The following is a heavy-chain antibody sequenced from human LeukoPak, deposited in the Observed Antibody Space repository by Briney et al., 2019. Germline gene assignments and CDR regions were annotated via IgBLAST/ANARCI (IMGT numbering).Heavy chain of an antibody. J-gene: IGHJ4*02. CDR1: GFTFSSYD. CDR3: AKAMYGSGSPFHY. V-gene: IGHV3-30*02. D-gene: IGHD3-10*01. Sequence: GGSLRLSCAASGFTFSSYDIHWVRQAPGKGLEWVAFIRYDGSNEYYTDSVKGRFTISRDNSKNTLYLQMNSLRAEDTAVYYCAKAMYGSGSPFHYWGQGTLVTVSS. CDR2: IRYDGSNE.